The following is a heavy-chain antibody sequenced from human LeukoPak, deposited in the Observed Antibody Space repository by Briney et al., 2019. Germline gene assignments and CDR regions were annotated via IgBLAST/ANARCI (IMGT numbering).Heavy chain of an antibody. D-gene: IGHD3-22*01. J-gene: IGHJ4*02. CDR1: GYTFTGYY. CDR2: INPNSGGT. CDR3: ARDSDSSGYYYVLDY. V-gene: IGHV1-2*02. Sequence: GASVKVSCKASGYTFTGYYMHWVRQAPGQGLEWMGWINPNSGGTNYAQKFQGRATMTRDTSISTAYMELSRLRSDDTAVYYCARDSDSSGYYYVLDYWGQGTLVTVSS.